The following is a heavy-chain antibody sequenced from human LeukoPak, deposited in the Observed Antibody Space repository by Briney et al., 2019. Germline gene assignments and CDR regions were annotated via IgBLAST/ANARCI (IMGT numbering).Heavy chain of an antibody. Sequence: ASVKVSCKASGYTFSSYGISWVRQAPGQGLEWMGWISAYNGNTNSAQEFQGRVTMTTDTSTSTASMELRSLRSDDTAVYYCARDQGIYNHRIIDSWGQGTLVTVSS. D-gene: IGHD5-12*01. CDR1: GYTFSSYG. CDR2: ISAYNGNT. CDR3: ARDQGIYNHRIIDS. V-gene: IGHV1-18*01. J-gene: IGHJ4*02.